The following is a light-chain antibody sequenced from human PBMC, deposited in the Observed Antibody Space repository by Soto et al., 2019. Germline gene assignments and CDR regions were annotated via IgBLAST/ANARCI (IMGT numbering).Light chain of an antibody. CDR3: QQYNSVLGT. V-gene: IGKV1-5*01. CDR1: QSISSW. J-gene: IGKJ1*01. Sequence: DIQMTQSPSTLSASVGDRVTITCRASQSISSWLAWYQQKPGKAPKLLIYDASSLESGVPSRFSGSGSATEFTLTISSLQPDDFATYYCQQYNSVLGTFGPGTKVDIK. CDR2: DAS.